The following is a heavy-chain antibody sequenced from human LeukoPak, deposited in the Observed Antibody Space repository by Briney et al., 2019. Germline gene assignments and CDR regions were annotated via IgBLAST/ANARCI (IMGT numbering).Heavy chain of an antibody. V-gene: IGHV4-30-2*01. CDR3: ARVRSSSLDY. J-gene: IGHJ4*02. Sequence: PSETLSLTCTVSGGSISSYSWSWTRQPPGKGLEWIGYIYHSGSTYYNPSLKSRVTISVDRSKNQFSLKLSSVTAADTAVYYRARVRSSSLDYWGQGTLVTVSS. CDR1: GGSISSYS. D-gene: IGHD6-13*01. CDR2: IYHSGST.